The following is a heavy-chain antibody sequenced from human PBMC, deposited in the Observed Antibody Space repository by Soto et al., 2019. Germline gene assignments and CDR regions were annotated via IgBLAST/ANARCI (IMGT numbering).Heavy chain of an antibody. CDR3: ARELYSCGGDCPYYMDY. Sequence: ASVKVSCKPSGCPFTDYFIHWVRQAPGQGLEWMGIISLYHHSTSYAQKFQGRLTVTADTSTTTVYMDLSSLTSEDSAVYWCARELYSCGGDCPYYMDYWGQGTLVTVSS. J-gene: IGHJ4*02. V-gene: IGHV1-46*01. D-gene: IGHD2-21*02. CDR2: ISLYHHST. CDR1: GCPFTDYF.